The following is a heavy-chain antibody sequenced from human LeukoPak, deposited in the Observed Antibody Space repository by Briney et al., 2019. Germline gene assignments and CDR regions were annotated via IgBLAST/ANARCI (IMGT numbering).Heavy chain of an antibody. CDR1: GYTFSSYS. CDR3: AKQFAPNWFDP. J-gene: IGHJ5*02. V-gene: IGHV3-48*01. D-gene: IGHD5-24*01. CDR2: ISSSSTTI. Sequence: PGGSLRLSCAASGYTFSSYSMKWVRQAPGKGLEWVSYISSSSTTIYYADSVKGRFTISRDNSKNTLYLQMNSLRAEDTAVYYCAKQFAPNWFDPWGQGTLVTVSS.